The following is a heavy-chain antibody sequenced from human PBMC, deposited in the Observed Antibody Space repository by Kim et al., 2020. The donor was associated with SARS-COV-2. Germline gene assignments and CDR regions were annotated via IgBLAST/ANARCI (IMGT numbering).Heavy chain of an antibody. D-gene: IGHD2-2*01. CDR1: GYTFTGYY. V-gene: IGHV1-2*02. CDR3: AIGTQSDEMYQAPALDN. CDR2: INPNSGGT. Sequence: ASVKVSCKASGYTFTGYYIHWVRQAPGQGLEGMGWINPNSGGTNYAQKLQGRVTMTRDTSISTAYMELSSLRSDDTAVYYCAIGTQSDEMYQAPALDNWGQGTLVTVSS. J-gene: IGHJ4*02.